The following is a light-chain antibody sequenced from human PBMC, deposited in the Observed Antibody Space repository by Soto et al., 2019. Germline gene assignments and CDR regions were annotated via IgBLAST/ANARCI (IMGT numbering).Light chain of an antibody. Sequence: EIVMTQSPASLSVSPGDGATLSCWASQSVDSNVAWYQQKPGQGPRLLIHGASTRAAGVPARFSGSGSGTDFPLTISSLQFEDFAVYHCQQYHNWPPQYTFGQGTKLQIK. CDR1: QSVDSN. CDR2: GAS. J-gene: IGKJ2*01. CDR3: QQYHNWPPQYT. V-gene: IGKV3-15*01.